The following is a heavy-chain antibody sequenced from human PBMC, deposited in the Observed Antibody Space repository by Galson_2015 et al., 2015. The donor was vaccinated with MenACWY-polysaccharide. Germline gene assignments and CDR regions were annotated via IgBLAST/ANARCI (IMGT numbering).Heavy chain of an antibody. CDR1: AFTVSSIH. CDR3: ARLAVDNYFDY. J-gene: IGHJ4*01. Sequence: SLRLSCAASAFTVSSIHMSWVRQAPGKGLEWVSVIYSGGSTYYADSVKGRFTISRDNSKNTLYLQMNSLRAEDTALYYCARLAVDNYFDYWGHGTLVAVSS. D-gene: IGHD6-19*01. CDR2: IYSGGST. V-gene: IGHV3-66*01.